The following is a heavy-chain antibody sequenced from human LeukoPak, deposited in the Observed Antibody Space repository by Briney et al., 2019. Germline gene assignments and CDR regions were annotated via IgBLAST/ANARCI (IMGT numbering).Heavy chain of an antibody. Sequence: PGGSLRLSCAASGFTFNSYSMNWVRQAPGKGLEWVSSINSGNSNIYYADSVKGRFTISRDNAKNLLYLQMNSLRAEDTAVYYCAELGITMIGGVWGKGTTVTISS. CDR3: AELGITMIGGV. J-gene: IGHJ6*04. V-gene: IGHV3-21*01. CDR1: GFTFNSYS. CDR2: INSGNSNI. D-gene: IGHD3-10*02.